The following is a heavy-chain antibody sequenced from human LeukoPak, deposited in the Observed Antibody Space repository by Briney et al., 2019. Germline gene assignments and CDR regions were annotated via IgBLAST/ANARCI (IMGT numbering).Heavy chain of an antibody. CDR2: IIPILGIA. Sequence: SVKVSCKASGGTFSSYAISWVRQAPGQGLEWMGRIIPILGIANYAQKFQGRVTITADKSTSTAYMELSSLRSEDTAVYYCARGGGIAAARGGMDVWGQGTTVTVSS. CDR3: ARGGGIAAARGGMDV. V-gene: IGHV1-69*04. J-gene: IGHJ6*02. D-gene: IGHD6-13*01. CDR1: GGTFSSYA.